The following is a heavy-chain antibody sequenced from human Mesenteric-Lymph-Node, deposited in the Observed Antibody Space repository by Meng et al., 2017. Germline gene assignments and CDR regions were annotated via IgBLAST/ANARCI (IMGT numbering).Heavy chain of an antibody. J-gene: IGHJ2*01. Sequence: EVQLVESGGGLVKPVGSLRLSCAASGFTFSSYSMTWVRQATGKGLEWVSSISSSSSYIYYADSVKGRFTISRDNAKNSLYLQMNSLRAEDTALYYCARDPGGEAAIGLWGRGTLVTVSS. V-gene: IGHV3-21*01. CDR3: ARDPGGEAAIGL. CDR1: GFTFSSYS. D-gene: IGHD2-2*01. CDR2: ISSSSSYI.